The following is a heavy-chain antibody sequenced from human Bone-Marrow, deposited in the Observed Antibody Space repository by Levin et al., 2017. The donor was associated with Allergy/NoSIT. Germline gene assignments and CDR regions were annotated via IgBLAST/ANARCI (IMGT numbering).Heavy chain of an antibody. V-gene: IGHV3-21*01. D-gene: IGHD1-26*01. CDR3: ARDRSGNYYTNDALDI. Sequence: GGSLRLSCAASGFDFAPYTINWVRQAPGKGLEWVSSLTSSRAYIYYADSVKGRFTISRDNARNSVYLQMNSLRDEDTAMYYCARDRSGNYYTNDALDIWGQGTMVTVSS. CDR1: GFDFAPYT. J-gene: IGHJ3*02. CDR2: LTSSRAYI.